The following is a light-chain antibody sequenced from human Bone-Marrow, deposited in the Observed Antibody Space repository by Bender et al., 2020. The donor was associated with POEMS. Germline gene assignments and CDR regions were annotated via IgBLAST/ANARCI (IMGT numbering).Light chain of an antibody. V-gene: IGLV3-25*03. Sequence: SNELTQPPSVSVSPGQTARIPCSGDALAKQYAYWYQQKPGQAPVLIISKDSERPSGIPERFSGSSSGTVVTLTIGGVQAEDEADYHCQSADSGGTYPVFGGGTKLTVL. CDR1: ALAKQY. J-gene: IGLJ2*01. CDR3: QSADSGGTYPV. CDR2: KDS.